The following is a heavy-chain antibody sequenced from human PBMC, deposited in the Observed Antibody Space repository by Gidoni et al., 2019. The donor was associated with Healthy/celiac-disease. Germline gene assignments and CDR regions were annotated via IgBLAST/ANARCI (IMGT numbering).Heavy chain of an antibody. J-gene: IGHJ6*03. CDR1: GFTFSSYA. Sequence: EVQLVESGGGLVQPGGSLSLSCAASGFTFSSYAMHWVRQAPGKGLEYVSAISSNGGSTYYANSVKGRFTISRDNSKNTLYLQMGSLRAEDMAVYYCARDNHYYYYYMDVWGKGTTVTVSS. CDR2: ISSNGGST. CDR3: ARDNHYYYYYMDV. V-gene: IGHV3-64*01.